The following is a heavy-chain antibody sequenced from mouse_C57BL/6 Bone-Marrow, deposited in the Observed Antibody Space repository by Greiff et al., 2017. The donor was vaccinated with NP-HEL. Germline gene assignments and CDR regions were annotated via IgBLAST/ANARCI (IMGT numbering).Heavy chain of an antibody. CDR2: IRNKANGYTT. D-gene: IGHD3-2*02. J-gene: IGHJ4*01. Sequence: EVKLMESGGGLVQPGGSLSLSCAASGFTFTDYYMSWVRQPPGKALEWLGFIRNKANGYTTEYSASVKGRFTISRDNSQSILYLQMNALRAEDSATYYCARYQTAQATFPYYAMDYWGQGTSVTVSS. CDR3: ARYQTAQATFPYYAMDY. CDR1: GFTFTDYY. V-gene: IGHV7-3*01.